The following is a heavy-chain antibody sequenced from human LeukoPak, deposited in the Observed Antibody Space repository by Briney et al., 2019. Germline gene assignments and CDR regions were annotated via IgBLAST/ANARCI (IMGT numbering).Heavy chain of an antibody. CDR1: GDSISSGGYY. J-gene: IGHJ6*02. V-gene: IGHV4-31*03. CDR3: ARYQPGSSWRRIKNYGMDV. Sequence: PSQTLSLTCTVSGDSISSGGYYWSWIRQHPGKGLEWIGYIYYSGSTYYNPSLKSRVIISGDTSKNQLSLKLSSVTAADTAVYYCARYQPGSSWRRIKNYGMDVWGQGTTVTVSS. CDR2: IYYSGST. D-gene: IGHD6-13*01.